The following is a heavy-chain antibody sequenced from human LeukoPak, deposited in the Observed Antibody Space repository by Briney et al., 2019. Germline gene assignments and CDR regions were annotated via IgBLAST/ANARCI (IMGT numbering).Heavy chain of an antibody. V-gene: IGHV1-69*05. D-gene: IGHD3-3*01. CDR2: IIPIFGTA. J-gene: IGHJ4*02. CDR3: ASGGNYDFWSGYQYYFDY. CDR1: GGTFSSYA. Sequence: GSSVKVSCKASGGTFSSYAISWVRQAPGQGLEWMGGIIPIFGTANYAQKFQGRVTITTDESTSTAYMELSSLRSEDTAVYYCASGGNYDFWSGYQYYFDYWGQGTLVAVSS.